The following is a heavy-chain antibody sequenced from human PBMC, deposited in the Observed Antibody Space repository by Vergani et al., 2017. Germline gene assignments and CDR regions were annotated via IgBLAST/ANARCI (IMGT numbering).Heavy chain of an antibody. V-gene: IGHV4-38-2*01. CDR3: VRTVALWFGETKDGGWFDP. CDR2: IYHTGSA. Sequence: QVQLLESGPGLLKPSETLSLTCSVSGYSITSGYSWAWIRQPPGGGLEWIGSIYHTGSAYSNPSLKSRVTVSVDTSMNQVSLKLNSVTAADTAVYYCVRTVALWFGETKDGGWFDPWGQGTLVTVTS. CDR1: GYSITSGYS. D-gene: IGHD3-10*01. J-gene: IGHJ5*02.